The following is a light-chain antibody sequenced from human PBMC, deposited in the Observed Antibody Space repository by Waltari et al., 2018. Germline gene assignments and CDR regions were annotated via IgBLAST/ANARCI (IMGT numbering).Light chain of an antibody. CDR2: DVV. J-gene: IGLJ7*01. CDR1: SSDIANYNF. CDR3: CSYAGSYTFV. V-gene: IGLV2-11*01. Sequence: QSALTQPRSVSGSPGQSVTLSCSGTSSDIANYNFVSWYQQHPGNAPKLLIYDVVKRPSGVPDRFSGSKSGNTASLTISGLQTEDEGDYYCCSYAGSYTFVFGGGTQLTVL.